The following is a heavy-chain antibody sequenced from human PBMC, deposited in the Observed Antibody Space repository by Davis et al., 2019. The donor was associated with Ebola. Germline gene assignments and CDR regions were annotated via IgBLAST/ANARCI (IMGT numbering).Heavy chain of an antibody. J-gene: IGHJ4*02. CDR1: GDSVAGTNGA. D-gene: IGHD5-24*01. V-gene: IGHV6-1*01. CDR2: TYYYRSKWFN. Sequence: HSQTLSLTCAISGDSVAGTNGAWNWIRQSPSRGLEWLGRTYYYRSKWFNDYAASLKSRITINPDTSKNQLSLQLNSVTPEDTAVYYCARGWLRSKFDYWGQGTLVTVSS. CDR3: ARGWLRSKFDY.